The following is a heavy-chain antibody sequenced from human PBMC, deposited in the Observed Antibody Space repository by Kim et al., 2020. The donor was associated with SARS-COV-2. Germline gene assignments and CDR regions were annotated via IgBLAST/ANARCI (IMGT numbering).Heavy chain of an antibody. Sequence: GGSLRLSCAASGFTFASYSMNWVRQAPGRGLEWVSSISSSSTYTYYADSVKGRFTVSRENAKKSLYLQMSSLRAEDTAVYFCARGYSGSSDYWGQGTLVTVSS. CDR1: GFTFASYS. D-gene: IGHD1-26*01. CDR3: ARGYSGSSDY. J-gene: IGHJ4*02. V-gene: IGHV3-21*01. CDR2: ISSSSTYT.